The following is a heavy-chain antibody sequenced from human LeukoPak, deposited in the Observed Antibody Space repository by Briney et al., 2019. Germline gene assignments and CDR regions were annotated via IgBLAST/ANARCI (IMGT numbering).Heavy chain of an antibody. D-gene: IGHD3-10*01. CDR3: VRGSGTYYNPYYYGMDV. V-gene: IGHV4-4*07. CDR2: IYTSGNT. Sequence: PSETLSLTCTVSGGSISSYYWSWIRQPAGKGLEWIGRIYTSGNTYYNPSLKSRVTMSVDTSKNQFSLKLSSVTAADTAVYYCVRGSGTYYNPYYYGMDVWGQGTTATVSS. J-gene: IGHJ6*02. CDR1: GGSISSYY.